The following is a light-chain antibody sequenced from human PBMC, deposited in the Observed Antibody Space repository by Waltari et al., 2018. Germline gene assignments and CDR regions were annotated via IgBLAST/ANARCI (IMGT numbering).Light chain of an antibody. J-gene: IGLJ1*01. Sequence: QSALTQPASVSGSPGQSITISCTGPRSDVGGYHYVSWYQQYPGKVPKLMIYDVGNRPSGVSNRFSGSKSGNTASLTISGLQAGDEADYYCSSYTSSSTYVFGTGTQVTVL. V-gene: IGLV2-14*01. CDR1: RSDVGGYHY. CDR2: DVG. CDR3: SSYTSSSTYV.